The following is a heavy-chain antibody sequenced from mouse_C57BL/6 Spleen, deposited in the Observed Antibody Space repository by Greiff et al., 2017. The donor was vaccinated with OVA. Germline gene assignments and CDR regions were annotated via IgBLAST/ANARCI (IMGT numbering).Heavy chain of an antibody. CDR2: ISSGGDYI. Sequence: EVKLVESGEGLVKPGGSLKLSCAASGFTFSSYAMSWVRQTPEKRLEWVAYISSGGDYIYYADTVKGRFTISRDNARNTLYLQMSSLKSEDTAMYYCTRDQDDSNYPWYFDVWGTGTTVTVSS. V-gene: IGHV5-9-1*02. CDR3: TRDQDDSNYPWYFDV. CDR1: GFTFSSYA. D-gene: IGHD2-5*01. J-gene: IGHJ1*03.